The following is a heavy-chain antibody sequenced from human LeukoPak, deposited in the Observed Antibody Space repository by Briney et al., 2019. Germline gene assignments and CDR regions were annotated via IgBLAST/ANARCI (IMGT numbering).Heavy chain of an antibody. V-gene: IGHV4-4*07. J-gene: IGHJ5*02. D-gene: IGHD2-8*01. Sequence: PSKTLSLTCTVSGGSISSYYWSWIRQPAGKGLEWIGRIYTSGSTNYNPSLKSRVTMSVDTSKNQFSLKLSSVTAADTAVYYCARVAKGCTNGVCYTEWFDPWGQGTLVTVSS. CDR1: GGSISSYY. CDR3: ARVAKGCTNGVCYTEWFDP. CDR2: IYTSGST.